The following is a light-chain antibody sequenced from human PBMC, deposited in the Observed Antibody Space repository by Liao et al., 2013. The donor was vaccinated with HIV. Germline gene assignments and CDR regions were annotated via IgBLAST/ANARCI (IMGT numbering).Light chain of an antibody. CDR3: QAWDSSNVVV. Sequence: SYELTQSPSVSVSPGQTASISCSGDKLGDKRASWYQQKPGQSPVLVIYQHTKRPSGIPERFSGSNSGNTATLTISGTQALDEADYYCQAWDSSNVVVFGGGTKLTVL. V-gene: IGLV3-1*01. CDR1: KLGDKR. J-gene: IGLJ2*01. CDR2: QHT.